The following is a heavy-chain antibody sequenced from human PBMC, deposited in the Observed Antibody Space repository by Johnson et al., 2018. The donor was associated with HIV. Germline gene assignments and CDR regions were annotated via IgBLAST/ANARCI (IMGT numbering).Heavy chain of an antibody. CDR2: IKQDGIEK. Sequence: VQLVESGGGLVQPGGSLRLSCAASEFTFSSNWMSWVRQAPGKGLEWVANIKQDGIEKYYVDSVKGRFTISRDNAKNSLYLQMNSLRAEDTAVYYCARDGKGAFDIWGQGTMVTVSS. CDR3: ARDGKGAFDI. V-gene: IGHV3-7*05. J-gene: IGHJ3*02. CDR1: EFTFSSNW. D-gene: IGHD1-26*01.